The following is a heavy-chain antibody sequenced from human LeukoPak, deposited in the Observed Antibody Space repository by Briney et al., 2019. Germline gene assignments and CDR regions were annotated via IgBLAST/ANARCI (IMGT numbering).Heavy chain of an antibody. CDR1: GGSISSSSYY. J-gene: IGHJ5*02. Sequence: PSETLSLTCTVSGGSISSSSYYWGWIRQPPGKGLEWIGSIYYSGSTYYNPSLKSRVTISVDTSKNQSSLKLSSVTAADTAVYYCARLRVTMVRGENNWFDPWGQGTLVTVSS. CDR3: ARLRVTMVRGENNWFDP. D-gene: IGHD3-10*01. V-gene: IGHV4-39*01. CDR2: IYYSGST.